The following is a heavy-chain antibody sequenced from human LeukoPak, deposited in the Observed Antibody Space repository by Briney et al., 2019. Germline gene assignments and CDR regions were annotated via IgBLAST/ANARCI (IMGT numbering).Heavy chain of an antibody. J-gene: IGHJ6*02. D-gene: IGHD6-13*01. CDR2: FDPEDGET. CDR1: GYTLTELS. Sequence: ASVTVSCTVSGYTLTELSMHWVRQAPGKGLEWMGGFDPEDGETIYAQKFQGRVTMTEDTSTDTAYMELSSLRSEDTAVYYCATAPGYSSSWYYGMDVWGQGTTVTVSS. V-gene: IGHV1-24*01. CDR3: ATAPGYSSSWYYGMDV.